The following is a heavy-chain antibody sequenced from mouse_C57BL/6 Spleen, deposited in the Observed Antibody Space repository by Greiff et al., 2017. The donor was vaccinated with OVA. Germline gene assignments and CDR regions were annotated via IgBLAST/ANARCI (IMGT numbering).Heavy chain of an antibody. CDR3: TEDHYYGSSYGDFDY. Sequence: VQLQQSGAELVRPGASVTLSCKASGYTFTDYEMHWVKQTPVHGLEWIGAIDPETGGTAYNQKFKGKAILTADKSSSTAYMELRSLTSEDSAVYYCTEDHYYGSSYGDFDYWGQGTTLTVSS. D-gene: IGHD1-1*01. V-gene: IGHV1-15*01. CDR2: IDPETGGT. CDR1: GYTFTDYE. J-gene: IGHJ2*01.